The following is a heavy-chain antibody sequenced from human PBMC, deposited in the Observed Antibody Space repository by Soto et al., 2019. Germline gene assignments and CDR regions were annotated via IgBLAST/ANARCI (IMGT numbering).Heavy chain of an antibody. J-gene: IGHJ4*02. CDR1: GGSISSSSYY. CDR2: IYYSGST. CDR3: ARRGASSGWYYFDY. V-gene: IGHV4-39*01. Sequence: QLQLQESGPGLVKPSETLSLTCTVSGGSISSSSYYWGWIGQPPGKGLEWIGSIYYSGSTYYNPSLKGRVTISVDTSKNQLSLKQSSVTAADTAVYYCARRGASSGWYYFDYWGQGTLVTVSS. D-gene: IGHD6-19*01.